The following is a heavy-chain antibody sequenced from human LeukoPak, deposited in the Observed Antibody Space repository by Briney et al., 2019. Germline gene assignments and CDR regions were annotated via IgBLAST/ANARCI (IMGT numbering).Heavy chain of an antibody. V-gene: IGHV4-39*01. J-gene: IGHJ4*02. CDR1: GGSISSSSYY. Sequence: SETLSLTCTVSGGSISSSSYYWGWICQPPGKGLEWIGSIYYSGSTYYNPSLKSRVTISVDTSKNQFSLKLSSVTAADTAVYYCARSRPSYYDILTGYYDFDYWGQGTLVTVSS. CDR3: ARSRPSYYDILTGYYDFDY. CDR2: IYYSGST. D-gene: IGHD3-9*01.